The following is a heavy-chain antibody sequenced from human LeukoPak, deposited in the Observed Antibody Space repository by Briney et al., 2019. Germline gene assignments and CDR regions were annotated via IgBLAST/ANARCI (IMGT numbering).Heavy chain of an antibody. CDR3: AKDNSARPIYGGFDP. Sequence: PGGSLRLSCAASGFTFSSYSMNWVRQAPGKGLEWVSSISSSSSYIYYADSVKGRFTISRDNAKNSLYLQMNSLRAEDTAVYYCAKDNSARPIYGGFDPWGQGTLVTVSS. J-gene: IGHJ5*02. CDR1: GFTFSSYS. V-gene: IGHV3-21*01. CDR2: ISSSSSYI. D-gene: IGHD6-6*01.